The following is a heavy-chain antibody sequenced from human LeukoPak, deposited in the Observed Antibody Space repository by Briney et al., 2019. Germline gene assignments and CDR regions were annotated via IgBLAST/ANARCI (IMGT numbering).Heavy chain of an antibody. CDR3: ASVGY. J-gene: IGHJ4*02. Sequence: PSETLSLTCAVSGYSISSGYYWGWIRQPPGKGLEWIGSIYHSGSTCYNPSLKSRVTISVNTSKNQFSLKLSSVTAADTAVYYCASVGYWGQGTLVTVSS. CDR2: IYHSGST. V-gene: IGHV4-38-2*01. CDR1: GYSISSGYY.